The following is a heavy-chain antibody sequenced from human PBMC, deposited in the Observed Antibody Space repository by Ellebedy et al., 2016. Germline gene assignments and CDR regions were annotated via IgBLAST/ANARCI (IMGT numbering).Heavy chain of an antibody. D-gene: IGHD3-10*01. J-gene: IGHJ6*02. V-gene: IGHV3-7*01. Sequence: GESLKISXAASGFTFSSYWMSWVRQAPGKGLEWVANIKQDGSEKYYVYSVKGRFTISRDNAKNSLYLQMNSLRAEDTAVYYCARVDMVRGIINYYYGMGVWGQGTTVTVSS. CDR3: ARVDMVRGIINYYYGMGV. CDR1: GFTFSSYW. CDR2: IKQDGSEK.